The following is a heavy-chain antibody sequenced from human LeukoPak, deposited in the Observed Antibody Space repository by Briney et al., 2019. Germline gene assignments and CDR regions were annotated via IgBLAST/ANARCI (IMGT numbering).Heavy chain of an antibody. J-gene: IGHJ4*02. Sequence: GGSLRLSCAASGFTVGNNYTNWVRQAPGKGLEWVSLIFSHGETSYADSVKGRFTISRDNSRNTLYLQMNGLRVEDTAVYYCARDPPAVSINTYAWGQGTLVTVSS. V-gene: IGHV3-66*01. CDR2: IFSHGET. D-gene: IGHD2-8*01. CDR1: GFTVGNNY. CDR3: ARDPPAVSINTYA.